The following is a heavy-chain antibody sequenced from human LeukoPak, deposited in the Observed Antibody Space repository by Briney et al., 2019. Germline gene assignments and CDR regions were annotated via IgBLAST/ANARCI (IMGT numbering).Heavy chain of an antibody. Sequence: SQTLSLTCTVSGGSISSGSYYWGWIRQPPGKGLEWIGSIYYSGSTYYNPSLKSRVTISVDTSKNQFSLKLSSVTAADTAVYYCAGGYSSRWGYYWGQGTLVTVSS. D-gene: IGHD6-13*01. V-gene: IGHV4-39*07. CDR3: AGGYSSRWGYY. CDR1: GGSISSGSYY. CDR2: IYYSGST. J-gene: IGHJ4*02.